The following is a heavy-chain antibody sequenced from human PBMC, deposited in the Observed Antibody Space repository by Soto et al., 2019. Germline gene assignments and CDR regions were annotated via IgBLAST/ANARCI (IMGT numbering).Heavy chain of an antibody. J-gene: IGHJ4*02. Sequence: SETLSLTCTVSGASISSGNYYWSWIRQPPGKGLEWIGYIYYSGSTYHNSSLKSRVTISVDTSKNQFSLKLSSVTAADTAVYYCARRYCTSTSCYFYFDYWGQGALVTVSS. D-gene: IGHD2-2*01. CDR3: ARRYCTSTSCYFYFDY. CDR2: IYYSGST. CDR1: GASISSGNYY. V-gene: IGHV4-30-4*01.